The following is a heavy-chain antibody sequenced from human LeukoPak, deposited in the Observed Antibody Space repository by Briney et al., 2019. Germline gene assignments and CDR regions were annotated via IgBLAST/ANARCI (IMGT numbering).Heavy chain of an antibody. Sequence: PGGSLRLSCAASGFTFSSYAMHWVRQAPGKGLEWVAVISYDGSNKYYADSVKGRFTISRDNSKNTLYLQMNSLRAEDTAVYYCAKGFYDSSGYCYVYAFDIWGQGTMVTVSS. V-gene: IGHV3-30*04. CDR2: ISYDGSNK. J-gene: IGHJ3*02. CDR1: GFTFSSYA. D-gene: IGHD3-22*01. CDR3: AKGFYDSSGYCYVYAFDI.